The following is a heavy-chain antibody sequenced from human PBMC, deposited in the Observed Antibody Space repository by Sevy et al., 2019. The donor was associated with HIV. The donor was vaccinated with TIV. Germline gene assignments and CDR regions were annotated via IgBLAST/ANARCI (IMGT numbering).Heavy chain of an antibody. CDR2: ISWNSRNI. D-gene: IGHD2-21*02. V-gene: IGHV3-9*01. J-gene: IGHJ6*02. Sequence: GGSLRLSCAASGFSFNDHAMHWVRQVPRKGLEWVSGISWNSRNIGYADSVKGRFTISRDNANHFLYLEMNSLRPEDTAFYYCAKDINRGCDGINCYPYYYYFYGLDVWGQGTTVTVSS. CDR1: GFSFNDHA. CDR3: AKDINRGCDGINCYPYYYYFYGLDV.